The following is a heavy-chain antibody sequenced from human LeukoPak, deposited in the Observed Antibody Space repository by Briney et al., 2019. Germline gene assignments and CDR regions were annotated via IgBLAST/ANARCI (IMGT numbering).Heavy chain of an antibody. CDR1: GFTFSIYA. CDR3: ARDRRWLQSDIRHFDY. V-gene: IGHV3-30*02. D-gene: IGHD5-24*01. CDR2: IRNDGSNK. J-gene: IGHJ4*02. Sequence: GGSLRLSCAASGFTFSIYAMHWVRQAPGKGLEGVAFIRNDGSNKYYADSVKGRFTISRDNSKSTLYLQMNSLRAEDTAVYYCARDRRWLQSDIRHFDYWGQGTLVTVSS.